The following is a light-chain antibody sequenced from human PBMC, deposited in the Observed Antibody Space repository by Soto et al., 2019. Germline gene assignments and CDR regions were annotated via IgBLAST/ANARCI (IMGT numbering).Light chain of an antibody. J-gene: IGKJ1*01. CDR3: QQYNSYSRT. CDR1: QSISSW. Sequence: DIQMTQSPSTLSASVGDRVTITCRASQSISSWLAWYQQKPGKAPKLLIYDASSLESEVPSRFSGSGSGTEFTLTTSSLQPDDFATYYCQQYNSYSRTFGQGTKVEIK. V-gene: IGKV1-5*01. CDR2: DAS.